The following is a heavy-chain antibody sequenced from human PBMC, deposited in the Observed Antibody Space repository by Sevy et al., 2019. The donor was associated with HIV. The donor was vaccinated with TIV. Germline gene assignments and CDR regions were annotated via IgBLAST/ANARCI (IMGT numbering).Heavy chain of an antibody. CDR2: ISSSNNYI. D-gene: IGHD6-6*01. V-gene: IGHV3-21*01. CDR1: GFTFSSYS. J-gene: IGHJ4*02. Sequence: GGSLRLSCAASGFTFSSYSMNWVRQAPGKGLEWVSSISSSNNYIYCADSLKGRFTISRDNAKNSLYLQMNSLRAEDTAVYYCARDLMEYSSSSKYYFDYWGQGILVTVSS. CDR3: ARDLMEYSSSSKYYFDY.